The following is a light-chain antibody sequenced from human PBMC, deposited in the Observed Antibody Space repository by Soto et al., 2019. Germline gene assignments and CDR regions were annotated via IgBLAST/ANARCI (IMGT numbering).Light chain of an antibody. CDR3: QNYKTYSWT. CDR1: ETISSW. Sequence: DIQMTQSPSTLSASVGDRVTITCRASETISSWLAWYQQKPGKAPKLLIYKASTLKSGVPSRFSGSGSGTEFTLTISSLQPDDFATYYCQNYKTYSWTFGQGTKVDIK. CDR2: KAS. J-gene: IGKJ1*01. V-gene: IGKV1-5*03.